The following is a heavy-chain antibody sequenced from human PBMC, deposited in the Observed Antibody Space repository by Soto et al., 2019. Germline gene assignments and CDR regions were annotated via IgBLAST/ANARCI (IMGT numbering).Heavy chain of an antibody. Sequence: QVLLVQSGAEVKSSEASVKVSCKTSGYTFTAHYIHWVRQAPGQGPEWMGWIDPDSGVTTSAQKFQDWVTMTRDTSVSQAYVELTRVSSDDTAMYFFARGDRGGGYAFDVWGQGTMVTVSS. CDR1: GYTFTAHY. J-gene: IGHJ3*01. CDR3: ARGDRGGGYAFDV. CDR2: IDPDSGVT. D-gene: IGHD3-16*01. V-gene: IGHV1-2*04.